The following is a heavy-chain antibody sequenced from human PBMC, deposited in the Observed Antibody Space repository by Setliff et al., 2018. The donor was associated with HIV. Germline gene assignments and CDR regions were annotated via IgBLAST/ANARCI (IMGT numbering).Heavy chain of an antibody. D-gene: IGHD1-26*01. Sequence: PSETLSLTCAVSGVSVNNDDDYWGWIRQPPGKGLEWIAIIHQSGTAHKRPSLKSRVTISIDTSENLFSLKLSGVTAAGTAIYYCARQVGEGKWYLDSWGHGTLVTSPQ. CDR3: ARQVGEGKWYLDS. J-gene: IGHJ4*01. V-gene: IGHV4-39*01. CDR1: GVSVNNDDDY. CDR2: IHQSGTA.